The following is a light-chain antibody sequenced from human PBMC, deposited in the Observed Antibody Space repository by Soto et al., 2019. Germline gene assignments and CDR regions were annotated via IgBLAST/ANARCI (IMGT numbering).Light chain of an antibody. CDR3: QQYYSYHPIT. Sequence: EIVMTQSPATPSVSLGERATLSCRASQSVSSNLAWYQLKPGQAPRLLIYAASTLQSGVPSRFSGSESGTDFTLTISCLQSEDFANYYCQQYYSYHPITFGQGTRLEIK. J-gene: IGKJ5*01. V-gene: IGKV3-15*01. CDR1: QSVSSN. CDR2: AAS.